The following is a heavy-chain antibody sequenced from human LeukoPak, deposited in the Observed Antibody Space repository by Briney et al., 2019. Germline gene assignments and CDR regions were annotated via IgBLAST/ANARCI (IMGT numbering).Heavy chain of an antibody. V-gene: IGHV3-48*03. CDR2: ISNSGSTI. D-gene: IGHD3-16*01. Sequence: GGSLRLSCAVSGSTFSSYEMNWVRQAPGKGLEWVSYISNSGSTIYYADSVKGRFTISRDNANNSLSLQMNSLRAEDTAVYYCARVWGDFWVYFDYWGQGTLVTVSS. CDR1: GSTFSSYE. CDR3: ARVWGDFWVYFDY. J-gene: IGHJ4*02.